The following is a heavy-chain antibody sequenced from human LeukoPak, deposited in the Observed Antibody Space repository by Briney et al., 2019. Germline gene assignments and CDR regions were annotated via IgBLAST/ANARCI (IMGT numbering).Heavy chain of an antibody. CDR3: ARLYYDILTGSNGFDP. Sequence: ASVKVSCKASGYTFTSYDINWVRQATGQGLEWMGWMNPNSGNTGYAQKFQGRVTMTRNTSISTAYMELSSLRSEDTAVYYCARLYYDILTGSNGFDPWGQGTLVTVSS. J-gene: IGHJ5*02. D-gene: IGHD3-9*01. V-gene: IGHV1-8*01. CDR2: MNPNSGNT. CDR1: GYTFTSYD.